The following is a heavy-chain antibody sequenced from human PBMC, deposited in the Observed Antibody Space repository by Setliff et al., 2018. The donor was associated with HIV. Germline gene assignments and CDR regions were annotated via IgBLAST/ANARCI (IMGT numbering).Heavy chain of an antibody. D-gene: IGHD2-2*01. J-gene: IGHJ1*01. CDR3: ARGESTTWDLAEYFQH. CDR1: GTSISSYY. V-gene: IGHV4-59*06. Sequence: PSETLSLTCTVSGTSISSYYWSWIRQHPGKGLEWIGYVYYTGTSYFNPSLKSRITISVDTSKNHFSLKLGFVTAADTAVYYCARGESTTWDLAEYFQHWGHGTLVTVSS. CDR2: VYYTGTS.